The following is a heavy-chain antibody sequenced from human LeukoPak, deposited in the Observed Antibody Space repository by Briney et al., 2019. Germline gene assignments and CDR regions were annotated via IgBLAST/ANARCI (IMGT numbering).Heavy chain of an antibody. D-gene: IGHD6-19*01. Sequence: PGGSLRLSCAASGFTFSSYWRSWVRQAPGKGLEWVANIKQDGSEKYYVDSVKGRFTISRDNSKNTLYLQMNSLRAEDTAVYYCARAKDNSGRDGFDIWGQGTMVTVSS. V-gene: IGHV3-7*04. J-gene: IGHJ3*02. CDR3: ARAKDNSGRDGFDI. CDR2: IKQDGSEK. CDR1: GFTFSSYW.